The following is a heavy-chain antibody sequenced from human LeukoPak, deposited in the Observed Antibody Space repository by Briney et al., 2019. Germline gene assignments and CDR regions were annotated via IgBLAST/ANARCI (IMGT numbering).Heavy chain of an antibody. CDR3: ARLEDYDILTGFDY. Sequence: GGSLRLSCAPSGFTFSNYWMHWVRQAPGKGLVWVSRINSDGSSTSYADSVKGRFSISRDNAKNTLYLQMNSLRAEDTALYYCARLEDYDILTGFDYWGQGTLDTVSS. D-gene: IGHD3-9*01. CDR2: INSDGSST. J-gene: IGHJ4*02. V-gene: IGHV3-74*01. CDR1: GFTFSNYW.